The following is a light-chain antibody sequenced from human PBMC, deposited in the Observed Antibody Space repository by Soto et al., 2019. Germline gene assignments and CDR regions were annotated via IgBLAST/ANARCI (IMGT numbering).Light chain of an antibody. V-gene: IGKV3-15*01. CDR3: QQYHNWPPET. CDR2: GAS. Sequence: EIVMTQSPATLSVSPGERATLSCRASQSVSSNLAWYQQKPGQAPRLVIYGASTRATGIPARFSGSGSGTDFTLTISSLQSEDFAVYYCQQYHNWPPETFGPGTKVDIK. CDR1: QSVSSN. J-gene: IGKJ3*01.